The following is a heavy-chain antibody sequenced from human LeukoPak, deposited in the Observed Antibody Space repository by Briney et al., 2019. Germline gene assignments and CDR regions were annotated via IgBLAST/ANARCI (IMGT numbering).Heavy chain of an antibody. Sequence: GGSLRLSCAASGFTFSNAWMSWVRQAPGKGLEWVGRIKSKTEGGTTDYAAPVKGRFTISRDDSKNTLYLQMNSLKTEDTAVYYCTTVGSYRSAEYFQHWGQGTLVTVSS. CDR1: GFTFSNAW. CDR3: TTVGSYRSAEYFQH. CDR2: IKSKTEGGTT. D-gene: IGHD1-26*01. J-gene: IGHJ1*01. V-gene: IGHV3-15*01.